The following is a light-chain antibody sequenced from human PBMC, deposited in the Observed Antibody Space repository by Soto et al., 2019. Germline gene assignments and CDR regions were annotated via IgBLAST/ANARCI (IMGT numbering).Light chain of an antibody. CDR3: HQYNSWPPGT. Sequence: EIVLTQSPAILSVSPGERATLSCRASQSISRSLAWYQQKPGQAPRLLISDASTRAAGIPARFSGSGSGTGFTLTISSLQSEDFALYYCHQYNSWPPGTFGQGTKVDI. V-gene: IGKV3-15*01. CDR1: QSISRS. J-gene: IGKJ2*01. CDR2: DAS.